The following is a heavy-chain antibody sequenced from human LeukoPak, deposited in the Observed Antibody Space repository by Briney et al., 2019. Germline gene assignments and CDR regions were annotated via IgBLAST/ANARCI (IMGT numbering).Heavy chain of an antibody. CDR2: ISGSGGST. D-gene: IGHD2/OR15-2a*01. Sequence: GGSLRLSCAASGFTFSNAWMSWVRQAPGKGLEWVSAISGSGGSTYYADSVKGRFTISRDNSKNTLYLQMNSLRAEDTAVYYCAKGPRLKYIFDYWGQGTLVTVSS. CDR3: AKGPRLKYIFDY. CDR1: GFTFSNAW. J-gene: IGHJ4*02. V-gene: IGHV3-23*01.